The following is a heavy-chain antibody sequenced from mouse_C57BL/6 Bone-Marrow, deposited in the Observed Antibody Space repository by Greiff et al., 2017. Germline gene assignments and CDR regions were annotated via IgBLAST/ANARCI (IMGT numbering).Heavy chain of an antibody. CDR2: IYPRSGNT. Sequence: VQLQQSGAELARPGASVKLSCKASGYTFTSYGISWVKQRTGQGLEWIGEIYPRSGNTYYNEKFKGKATLTADKSSSTAYMELRSLTSEDSAVYFCARSLANWGPFAYWGQGTLVTVSA. J-gene: IGHJ3*01. CDR3: ARSLANWGPFAY. V-gene: IGHV1-81*01. D-gene: IGHD4-1*01. CDR1: GYTFTSYG.